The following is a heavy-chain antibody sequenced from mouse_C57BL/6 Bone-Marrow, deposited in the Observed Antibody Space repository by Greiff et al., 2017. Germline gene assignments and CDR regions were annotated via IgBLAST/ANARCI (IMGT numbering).Heavy chain of an antibody. CDR3: ARRKSSSYGYFDV. CDR1: GFSLTSYA. D-gene: IGHD1-1*01. CDR2: IWTGGGT. V-gene: IGHV2-9-1*01. J-gene: IGHJ1*03. Sequence: QVQLQQSGPGLVAPSQSLSITCTVSGFSLTSYAISWVRQPPGKGLEWLGVIWTGGGTNYTSALKSRLSISKDNSKSQVFLKMNSLQTDDTARYYCARRKSSSYGYFDVWGTGTTVPVSS.